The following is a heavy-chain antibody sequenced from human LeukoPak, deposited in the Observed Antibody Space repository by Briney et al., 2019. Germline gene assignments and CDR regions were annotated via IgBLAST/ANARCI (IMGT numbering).Heavy chain of an antibody. D-gene: IGHD5-24*01. CDR2: IKQDGSEK. V-gene: IGHV3-7*01. CDR3: ASGRDGYETPYGAFDI. CDR1: GFTFSSYG. J-gene: IGHJ3*02. Sequence: GGSLRLSCAASGFTFSSYGMHWVRQAPGKGLEWVANIKQDGSEKYYVDSVKGRFTISRDNAKNSLYLQMNSLRAEDTAVYYCASGRDGYETPYGAFDIWGQGTMATVSS.